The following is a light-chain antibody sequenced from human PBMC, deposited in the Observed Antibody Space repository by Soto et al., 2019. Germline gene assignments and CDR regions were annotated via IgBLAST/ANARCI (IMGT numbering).Light chain of an antibody. CDR1: QSVSNNY. CDR2: GAS. CDR3: QQYGSSGT. Sequence: IVLTQSPGTLSLSPGERATLSCRSSQSVSNNYLAWYQQKPGQAPRLFIYGASNRATGIPDRFSGSGSGTDFTLTISRLEPDDFAVYYCQQYGSSGTFGQGTLLEIK. J-gene: IGKJ5*01. V-gene: IGKV3-20*01.